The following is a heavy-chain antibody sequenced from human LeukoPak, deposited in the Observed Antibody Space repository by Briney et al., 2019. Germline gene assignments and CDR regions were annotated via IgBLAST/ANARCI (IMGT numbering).Heavy chain of an antibody. D-gene: IGHD6-13*01. V-gene: IGHV1-46*01. CDR1: GYTFTSYY. J-gene: IGHJ4*02. CDR2: INPSGGST. CDR3: ARDQVYSIAAAGTHYYFDY. Sequence: ASVKVSCKASGYTFTSYYMHWVRQAPGQGLEWMGIINPSGGSTSYAQKFQGRVTMTRDTSTSTVYVELSSLRSEDTAVYYCARDQVYSIAAAGTHYYFDYWGQGTLVTVSS.